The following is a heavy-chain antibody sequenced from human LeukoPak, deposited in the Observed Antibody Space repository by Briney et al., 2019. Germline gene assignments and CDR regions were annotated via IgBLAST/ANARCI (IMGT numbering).Heavy chain of an antibody. J-gene: IGHJ3*02. V-gene: IGHV5-10-1*01. CDR2: IDPSDSYT. Sequence: GESLKISCKSSGYRFTSYWIGWVRQMPGKGLEWMGRIDPSDSYTNYSPSFQGHVTISVDKSIRTAYLQWSSLKASDTAMYYCATPYYYDSSGSLSDAFDIWGQGTMVTVSS. CDR3: ATPYYYDSSGSLSDAFDI. CDR1: GYRFTSYW. D-gene: IGHD3-22*01.